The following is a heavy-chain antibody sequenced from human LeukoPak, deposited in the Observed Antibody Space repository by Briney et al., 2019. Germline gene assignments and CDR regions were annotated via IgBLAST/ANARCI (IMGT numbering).Heavy chain of an antibody. J-gene: IGHJ6*02. CDR2: IIPILGIA. Sequence: SVKVSCKASGGTFSSYAISWVRQAPGQGLEWMGRIIPILGIANYAQKFQGRVTITADKSTSAAYMELSSLRSEDTAVYYCASVSSVTPSYYYYGMDVWGQGTTVTVSS. CDR1: GGTFSSYA. V-gene: IGHV1-69*04. D-gene: IGHD1-14*01. CDR3: ASVSSVTPSYYYYGMDV.